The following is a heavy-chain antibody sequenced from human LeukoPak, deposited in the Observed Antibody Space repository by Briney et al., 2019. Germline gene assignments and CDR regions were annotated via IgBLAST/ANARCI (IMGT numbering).Heavy chain of an antibody. Sequence: ASVKVSCKASGYTFTSYDINWVRQATGQGLEWMGWMNPNSGNTGYAQKFQGRVTITRNTSISTAYMELSSLRSEDTAVYYCARVEWELHWFDPWGQGTLVTVSS. D-gene: IGHD1-26*01. V-gene: IGHV1-8*03. CDR3: ARVEWELHWFDP. CDR2: MNPNSGNT. CDR1: GYTFTSYD. J-gene: IGHJ5*02.